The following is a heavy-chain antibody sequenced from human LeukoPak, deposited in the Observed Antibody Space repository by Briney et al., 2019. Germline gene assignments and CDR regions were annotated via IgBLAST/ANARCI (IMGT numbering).Heavy chain of an antibody. V-gene: IGHV1-18*01. J-gene: IGHJ5*02. CDR3: ARGGSGGSGGWFDP. D-gene: IGHD2-15*01. CDR1: GYTFTSYG. CDR2: INPNNGNT. Sequence: ASVKVSCKASGYTFTSYGISWVRQAPGQGPEWMGWINPNNGNTIYAQKLRGRVTMTTDTSTNTAYMDLRSLRSDDTAVYYCARGGSGGSGGWFDPWGQGTPVTVSS.